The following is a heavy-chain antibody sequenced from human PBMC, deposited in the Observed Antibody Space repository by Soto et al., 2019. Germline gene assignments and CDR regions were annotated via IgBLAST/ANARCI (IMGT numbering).Heavy chain of an antibody. D-gene: IGHD3-16*02. V-gene: IGHV4-30-4*01. J-gene: IGHJ3*02. CDR1: GGSISSDDYY. Sequence: QVQLQESGPGLVKPSQTLSLTCTVSGGSISSDDYYWSWIRQPPGKGLECIGYIYYSGSTYYNPSLKSRVTISVDTSKNQFALKLRSVTAADTAVYYCARFIRRPAFDIWGQGTMVTVSS. CDR2: IYYSGST. CDR3: ARFIRRPAFDI.